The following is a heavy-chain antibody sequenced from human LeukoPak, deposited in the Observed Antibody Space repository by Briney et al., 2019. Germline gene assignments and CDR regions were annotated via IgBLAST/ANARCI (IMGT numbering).Heavy chain of an antibody. V-gene: IGHV1-69*05. J-gene: IGHJ6*03. CDR3: ARTTTMEYYDSALYYYMDV. D-gene: IGHD3-22*01. Sequence: ASVKVACKASGCTFSSYAISWVRQTPGQGLEWMGGIIPSFGRANYAQKFQGRVTITTDKSTSTAYMELSRLRSDDTPVYYCARTTTMEYYDSALYYYMDVWGKGTTVTVPS. CDR2: IIPSFGRA. CDR1: GCTFSSYA.